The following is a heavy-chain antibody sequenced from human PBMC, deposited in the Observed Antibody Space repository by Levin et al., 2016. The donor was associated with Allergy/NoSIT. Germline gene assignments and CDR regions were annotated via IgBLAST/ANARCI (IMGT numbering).Heavy chain of an antibody. CDR2: IYYSGST. V-gene: IGHV4-39*07. Sequence: WIRQPPGKGLEWIGSIYYSGSTYYNPSLKSRVTISVDTSKNQFSLKLSSVTAADTAVYYCASTPLGWDTPGYFDYWGQGTLVTVSS. D-gene: IGHD6-19*01. CDR3: ASTPLGWDTPGYFDY. J-gene: IGHJ4*02.